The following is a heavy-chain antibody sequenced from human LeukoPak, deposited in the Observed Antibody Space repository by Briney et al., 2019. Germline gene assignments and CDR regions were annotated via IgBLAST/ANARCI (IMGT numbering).Heavy chain of an antibody. J-gene: IGHJ5*02. CDR1: GGSISSGGYS. CDR2: IYYSGST. D-gene: IGHD7-27*01. Sequence: ASQTLSLTCTVSGGSISSGGYSWSWIRQHPGKGLEWIGYIYYSGSTYYNPSLKSRVTISVDTSKNQFSLKLNSVTAADTAVYYCAKCWGARVPRVTWFDPWGQGTLVTVSS. CDR3: AKCWGARVPRVTWFDP. V-gene: IGHV4-31*03.